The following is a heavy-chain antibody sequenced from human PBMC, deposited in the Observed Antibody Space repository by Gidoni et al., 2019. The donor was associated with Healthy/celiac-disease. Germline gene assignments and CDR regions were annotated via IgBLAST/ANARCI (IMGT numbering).Heavy chain of an antibody. Sequence: EVQLVESGGGLVQPGRSLRLSCAASGFTFDDYAMHWVRQAPGKGLEWVSGISWNSGSIGYADSVKGRFTISRDNAKNSLYLQMNSLRAEDTALYYCAKDILGLLAAGDAFDIWGQGTMVTVSS. CDR2: ISWNSGSI. V-gene: IGHV3-9*01. J-gene: IGHJ3*02. CDR3: AKDILGLLAAGDAFDI. CDR1: GFTFDDYA. D-gene: IGHD2-2*01.